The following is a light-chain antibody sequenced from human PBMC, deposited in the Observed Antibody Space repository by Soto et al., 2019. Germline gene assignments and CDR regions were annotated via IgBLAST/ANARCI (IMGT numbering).Light chain of an antibody. CDR1: TGAVTSGYY. V-gene: IGLV7-43*01. Sequence: QTVVTQEPSLTVSPGRTVTLTCASSTGAVTSGYYPNWFQQKAGQAPRALIYSTSNQHSCTPARFSGYHLVGKAALTLSVVQPEDEAEYYCLLYYGGAYVVFGGGTKLTVL. CDR2: STS. CDR3: LLYYGGAYVV. J-gene: IGLJ2*01.